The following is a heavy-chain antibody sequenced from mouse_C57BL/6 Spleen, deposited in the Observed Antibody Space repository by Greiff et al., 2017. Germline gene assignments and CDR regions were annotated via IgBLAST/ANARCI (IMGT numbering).Heavy chain of an antibody. Sequence: EVKLVESGGGLVKPGGSLKLSCAASGFTFSDYGMHWVRQAPEKGLEWVAYISSGSSTIYYAGTVKGRFTISRDNAKNTLFLQMTSLRSEDTAMYYCARQYYGSSPFDYWGQGTTLTVSS. CDR1: GFTFSDYG. CDR2: ISSGSSTI. V-gene: IGHV5-17*01. J-gene: IGHJ2*01. CDR3: ARQYYGSSPFDY. D-gene: IGHD1-1*01.